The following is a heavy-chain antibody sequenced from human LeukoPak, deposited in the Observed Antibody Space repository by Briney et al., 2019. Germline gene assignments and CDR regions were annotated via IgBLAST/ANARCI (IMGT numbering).Heavy chain of an antibody. D-gene: IGHD2-21*02. J-gene: IGHJ3*02. Sequence: ASVKVSCKASGYTFTSYGLSWVRQAPGQGLEWMGWISDYNGNTNYAQKLQGRVTMTTDTSTSTAYMELRSLRSDDTAVYYCARGCGGDCYHSFRDAFDIWGQGTMVTVSS. CDR3: ARGCGGDCYHSFRDAFDI. CDR1: GYTFTSYG. V-gene: IGHV1-18*01. CDR2: ISDYNGNT.